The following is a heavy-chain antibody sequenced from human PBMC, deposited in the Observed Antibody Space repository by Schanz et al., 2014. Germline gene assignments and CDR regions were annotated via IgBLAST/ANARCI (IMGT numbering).Heavy chain of an antibody. D-gene: IGHD4-17*01. V-gene: IGHV1-18*01. Sequence: QVQLVQSGAEVKKPGASVKVSCKTSGYTFSDYGITWVRQAPGQGLEWVGWISPYTGNTHYFDKMEGRVTMTTDTSTGTAYMELRSLRSDDTALYYCARGYGDSPTDFWGQGTLVTVSS. CDR2: ISPYTGNT. CDR1: GYTFSDYG. J-gene: IGHJ4*02. CDR3: ARGYGDSPTDF.